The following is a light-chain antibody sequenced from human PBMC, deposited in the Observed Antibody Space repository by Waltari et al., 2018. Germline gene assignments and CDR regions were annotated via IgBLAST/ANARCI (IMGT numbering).Light chain of an antibody. V-gene: IGKV1-39*01. J-gene: IGKJ4*01. CDR2: AAS. CDR3: QQSFSTPLT. CDR1: QSISSY. Sequence: IPMTQSPSSLSASLGASVTITCRASQSISSYLNWYQQKPGVAPKLLIYAASSLRNGVPSRFSGSGSGTDFSLTISSLQPEDFATYYCQQSFSTPLTFGGGTKVEIK.